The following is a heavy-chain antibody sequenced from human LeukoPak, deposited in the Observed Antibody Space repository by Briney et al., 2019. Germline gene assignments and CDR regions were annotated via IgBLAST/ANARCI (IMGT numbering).Heavy chain of an antibody. J-gene: IGHJ6*03. Sequence: SETLSLTCTVSGGSISSGDYYWRWIRQPPGKGLEWIGYIYYSGSTYYNPSLKSLVTISVDTSKNQFSLKRSSVTAADTAVYYCARYSVVVVPAAITSNYYYYYYMDVWGKGTTVTVSS. CDR2: IYYSGST. D-gene: IGHD2-2*02. V-gene: IGHV4-30-4*08. CDR3: ARYSVVVVPAAITSNYYYYYYMDV. CDR1: GGSISSGDYY.